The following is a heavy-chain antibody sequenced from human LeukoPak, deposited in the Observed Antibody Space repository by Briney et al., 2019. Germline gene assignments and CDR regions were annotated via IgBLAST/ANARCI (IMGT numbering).Heavy chain of an antibody. CDR1: SGSLSDKY. J-gene: IGHJ4*02. CDR3: ARGRRWAAAGREWFDY. D-gene: IGHD6-13*01. Sequence: PSETLSLTCGVYSGSLSDKYWSWIRQPPGKGLEWIGEINPSGRTNYNPSLKSRVTMSIDTSKNQFSLKLSSVTAADTAVYYCARGRRWAAAGREWFDYWGQGTLVTVSS. CDR2: INPSGRT. V-gene: IGHV4-34*01.